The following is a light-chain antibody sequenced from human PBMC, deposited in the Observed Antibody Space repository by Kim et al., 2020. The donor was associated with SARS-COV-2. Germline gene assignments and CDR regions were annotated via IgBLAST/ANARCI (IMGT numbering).Light chain of an antibody. V-gene: IGLV2-23*01. CDR1: SSDVGNYNL. CDR2: EDN. CDR3: CAYAGRNILL. J-gene: IGLJ2*01. Sequence: QSALTRPASVSGSPGQSITISCTGTSSDVGNYNLVSWYQHHPGKAPKLMIYEDNKRPSGVSNRFSGSKSGNTASLTISGLQAEDEADYYCCAYAGRNILLFGGGTKVTVL.